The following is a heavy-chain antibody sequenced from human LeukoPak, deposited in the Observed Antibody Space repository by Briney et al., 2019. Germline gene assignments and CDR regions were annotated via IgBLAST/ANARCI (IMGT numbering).Heavy chain of an antibody. CDR3: AKSEGAYYFDY. Sequence: PGGSLRLSCAASGFTFSSYDMHWVRQAPGKGLEWVAVISYDGSNKYYADSVKGRFTISRDNSKNTLYLQMNSLRAEDTAVYYCAKSEGAYYFDYWGQGTLVTVPS. V-gene: IGHV3-30*18. CDR1: GFTFSSYD. D-gene: IGHD3-16*01. CDR2: ISYDGSNK. J-gene: IGHJ4*02.